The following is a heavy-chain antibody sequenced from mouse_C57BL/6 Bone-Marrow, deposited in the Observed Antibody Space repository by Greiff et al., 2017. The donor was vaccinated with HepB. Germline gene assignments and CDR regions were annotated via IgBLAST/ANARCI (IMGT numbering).Heavy chain of an antibody. V-gene: IGHV14-2*01. D-gene: IGHD1-1*01. J-gene: IGHJ2*01. CDR1: GFNIKDYY. CDR3: ARAHYYGSSYPFFYYFDY. CDR2: IDPEDGET. Sequence: EVQLQQSGAELVKPGASVKLSCTASGFNIKDYYMHWVKQRTEQGLEWIGRIDPEDGETKYAPEFQGKATITADTSSNTAYLQLSSLTSEDTAVYYCARAHYYGSSYPFFYYFDYWGQGTTLTVSS.